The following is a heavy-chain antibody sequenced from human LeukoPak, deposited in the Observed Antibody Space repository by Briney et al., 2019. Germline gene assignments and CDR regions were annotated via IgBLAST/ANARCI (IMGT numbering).Heavy chain of an antibody. J-gene: IGHJ4*02. D-gene: IGHD3-16*02. V-gene: IGHV1-69*13. Sequence: ASVKISCKASGGTFSTFAISWVRQAPGQGLEWMGGIIPMFAAANYPQKFQGGLTIIADESTSSAHMELTSLRAEDTAIYYCALPSVIGTSTYYFDYWGQGTLVTVSS. CDR2: IIPMFAAA. CDR3: ALPSVIGTSTYYFDY. CDR1: GGTFSTFA.